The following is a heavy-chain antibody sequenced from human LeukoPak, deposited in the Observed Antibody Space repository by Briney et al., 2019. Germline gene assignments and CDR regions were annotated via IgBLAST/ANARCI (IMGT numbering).Heavy chain of an antibody. CDR2: IHSADSNT. V-gene: IGHV5-51*01. D-gene: IGHD4-17*01. J-gene: IGHJ4*02. CDR3: AGARHGDYRWDY. CDR1: GYSFTNYW. Sequence: GESLKISCKDSGYSFTNYWIGWVRQMPGKGLERMGIIHSADSNTKYSPSFQGQVTISADKSISTAYLQWSGLKASDTAMYYCAGARHGDYRWDYWGQGTLVTISS.